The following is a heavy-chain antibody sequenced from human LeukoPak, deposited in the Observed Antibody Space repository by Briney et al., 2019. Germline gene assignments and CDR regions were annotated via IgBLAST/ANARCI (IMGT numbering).Heavy chain of an antibody. V-gene: IGHV1-24*01. CDR3: ATAPAVAGTVDWFDP. Sequence: ASVKVSCKVSGYTLTELSMHWVRQALGKGLEWMGGFDPEDGETIYAQKFQGRVTMTEDTSTDTAYMELSSLRSEDTAVYYCATAPAVAGTVDWFDPWGQGTLVTVSS. D-gene: IGHD6-19*01. CDR1: GYTLTELS. CDR2: FDPEDGET. J-gene: IGHJ5*02.